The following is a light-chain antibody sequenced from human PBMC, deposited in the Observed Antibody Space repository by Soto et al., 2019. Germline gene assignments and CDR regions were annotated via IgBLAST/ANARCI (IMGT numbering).Light chain of an antibody. CDR2: DNN. CDR3: GTWDSSLSAAV. V-gene: IGLV1-51*01. CDR1: SSNIGSYT. Sequence: QSVLTQPPSASGTPGQRVTISCSGSSSNIGSYTVNWYQQLPGTAPKLLIYDNNQRPSGIPDRFSGSKSGTSATLGITGPQTGDEADYYCGTWDSSLSAAVFGGGTKVTVL. J-gene: IGLJ3*02.